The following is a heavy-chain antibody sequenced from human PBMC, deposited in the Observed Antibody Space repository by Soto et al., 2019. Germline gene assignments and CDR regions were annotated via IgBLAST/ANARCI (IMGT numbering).Heavy chain of an antibody. CDR2: IYYSGST. CDR3: AREFSSSWSIIDY. V-gene: IGHV4-59*01. J-gene: IGHJ4*02. CDR1: GGSISSYY. D-gene: IGHD6-13*01. Sequence: SETLSLTCTVSGGSISSYYWSWIRQPPGKGLEWIGYIYYSGSTNYNPSLKSRVTISVDTSKNQFSLKLSSVTAADTAVYYCAREFSSSWSIIDYWGQGTLVTVSS.